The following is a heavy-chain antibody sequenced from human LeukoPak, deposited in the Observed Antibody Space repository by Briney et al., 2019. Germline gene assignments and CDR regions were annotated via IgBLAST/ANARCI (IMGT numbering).Heavy chain of an antibody. CDR2: VSFDGSNE. J-gene: IGHJ4*02. CDR3: ARPGGLRNLDWLDF. D-gene: IGHD3-9*01. V-gene: IGHV3-30*04. CDR1: GFTFSSYA. Sequence: GGSLRLSCAASGFTFSSYAMHWVRQAPGKGLEWVAVVSFDGSNEYYADSLKGRITISRDNSKNTLFLQMNSLRAEDTAVYDCARPGGLRNLDWLDFWGQGTLVTVSS.